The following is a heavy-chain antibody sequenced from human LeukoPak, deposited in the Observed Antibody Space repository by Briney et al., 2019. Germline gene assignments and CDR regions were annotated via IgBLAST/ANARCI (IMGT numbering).Heavy chain of an antibody. V-gene: IGHV3-7*01. D-gene: IGHD3-22*01. J-gene: IGHJ4*02. CDR3: AKDCDSSGYYYFDY. CDR2: IKQDGSEK. Sequence: PGGSLRLSCAASGFTFSRYWMSWVRQAPGKGLEWVANIKQDGSEKYYADSVKGRFTISRDNSKNTLYLQMNSLRAEDTAVYYCAKDCDSSGYYYFDYWGQGTLVTVSS. CDR1: GFTFSRYW.